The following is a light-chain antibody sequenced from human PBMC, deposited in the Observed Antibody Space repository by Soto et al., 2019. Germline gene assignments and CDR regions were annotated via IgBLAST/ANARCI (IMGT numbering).Light chain of an antibody. CDR2: DAS. Sequence: EIVLTQSPATLSLSPGERATLSCRASQSISSQLAWYQQKPGQAPRLLIWDASNRATGIPARFSGSGSGTDFTLTISSLEPEDFAVYYCQQRSSWPLTFGGGTKVEIK. CDR3: QQRSSWPLT. V-gene: IGKV3-11*01. J-gene: IGKJ4*01. CDR1: QSISSQ.